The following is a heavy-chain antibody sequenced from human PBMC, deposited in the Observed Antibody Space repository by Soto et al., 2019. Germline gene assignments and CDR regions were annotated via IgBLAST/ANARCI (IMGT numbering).Heavy chain of an antibody. J-gene: IGHJ4*02. CDR3: VRFEEPSPGSGPLAEC. CDR1: GESSSTYY. Sequence: QVRLQQWGAGLLKPSETLSLTCGVYGESSSTYYWNWIRQSPGKGLAWIADIHYNGRTNYNPSLKSRLTISGDTSQKQCSLKLTSVPAADTAVYYCVRFEEPSPGSGPLAECWGQGKLVTCSS. CDR2: IHYNGRT. D-gene: IGHD3-10*01. V-gene: IGHV4-34*01.